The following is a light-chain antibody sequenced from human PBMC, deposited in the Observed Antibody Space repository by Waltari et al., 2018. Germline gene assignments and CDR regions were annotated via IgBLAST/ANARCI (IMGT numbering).Light chain of an antibody. V-gene: IGKV3-15*01. J-gene: IGKJ4*01. CDR3: QQYIKWPPLT. CDR2: GAS. Sequence: EIVMTQSPATLSVSPGESATLSCRASQSVSSDLAWYQQKPGQAPRPLIFGASTRAAGIPARFSGSGFGTEFTLTISSLQSEDFAVYYCQQYIKWPPLTFGGGTTVEIK. CDR1: QSVSSD.